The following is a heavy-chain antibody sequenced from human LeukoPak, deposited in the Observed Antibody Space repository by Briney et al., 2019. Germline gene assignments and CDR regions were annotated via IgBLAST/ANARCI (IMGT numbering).Heavy chain of an antibody. J-gene: IGHJ4*02. CDR1: GGSISSYY. CDR3: ARGGLGYDILTGYHPFDY. V-gene: IGHV4-4*07. D-gene: IGHD3-9*01. Sequence: PSETLSLTCTVSGGSISSYYWSWIRQPAGKGLEWIGRIYTSGSTNYNPSLKSRVTMSVDTSKNKCSLKRSSVTAADTAVYYCARGGLGYDILTGYHPFDYWGQGTLVTVSS. CDR2: IYTSGST.